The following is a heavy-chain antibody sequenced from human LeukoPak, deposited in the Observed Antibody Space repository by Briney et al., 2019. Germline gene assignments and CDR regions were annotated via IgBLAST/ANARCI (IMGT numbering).Heavy chain of an antibody. CDR2: ISADSAAT. V-gene: IGHV3-23*01. CDR1: GFTFSSYA. Sequence: HPGGSLRLSCAASGFTFSSYAMSWVRQAPGKGLEWVSVISADSAATFYADSVKGRFTISRDNGRNTVFLQMSSLRAEDTALYYCARKSASGNYPLDYWGQGTLVTVSS. J-gene: IGHJ4*02. CDR3: ARKSASGNYPLDY. D-gene: IGHD3-10*01.